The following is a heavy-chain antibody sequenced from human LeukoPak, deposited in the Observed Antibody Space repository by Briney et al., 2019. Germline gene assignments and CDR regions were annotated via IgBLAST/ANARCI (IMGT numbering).Heavy chain of an antibody. CDR1: GYSISSGYY. J-gene: IGHJ6*03. D-gene: IGHD2-8*01. V-gene: IGHV4-38-2*02. Sequence: PSETLSLTCTVSGYSISSGYYWGWIRPPPGKGLEWIGSIYHSGSTYYNPSLKSRVTISVDTSKNQFSLKLSSVTAADTAVYYCASNGYYCIEFWGNGTTATVSS. CDR2: IYHSGST. CDR3: ASNGYYCIEF.